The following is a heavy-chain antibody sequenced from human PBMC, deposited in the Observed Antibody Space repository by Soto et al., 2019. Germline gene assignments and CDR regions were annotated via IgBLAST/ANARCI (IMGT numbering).Heavy chain of an antibody. V-gene: IGHV3-11*01. Sequence: GGSLILSCAASGFTFSDYYMSWIRQAPGKGLEWVSFISTSGRTIYYADSVKGRLTISRDNAKNSLYLQMNSLRAEDTAVYYCAREGVRRYYMDVWGKGTTVTVSS. CDR3: AREGVRRYYMDV. J-gene: IGHJ6*03. D-gene: IGHD3-10*01. CDR2: ISTSGRTI. CDR1: GFTFSDYY.